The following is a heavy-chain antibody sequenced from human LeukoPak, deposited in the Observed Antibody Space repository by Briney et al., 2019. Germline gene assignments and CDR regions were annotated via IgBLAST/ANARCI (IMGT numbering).Heavy chain of an antibody. CDR3: ARMIGYSYALDY. J-gene: IGHJ4*02. CDR2: SYYNGNT. Sequence: SETLSLTCTVSGGSITNYYWSWIRQPPGKGLEWIGFSYYNGNTNYNPSLKSRVVISVDTSKNQFSLKLSSVTAADTAVYYCARMIGYSYALDYWGQGTLVTVSS. D-gene: IGHD5-18*01. V-gene: IGHV4-59*12. CDR1: GGSITNYY.